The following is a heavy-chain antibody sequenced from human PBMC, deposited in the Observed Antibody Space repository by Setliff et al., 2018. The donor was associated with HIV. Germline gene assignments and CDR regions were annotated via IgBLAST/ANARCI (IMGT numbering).Heavy chain of an antibody. J-gene: IGHJ4*02. CDR2: LSGSGGST. CDR1: GFTFGDYA. CDR3: TREIRDGYPRSSN. Sequence: HPGGSLRLSCTASGFTFGDYAMSWVRQAPGKGLEWVSSLSGSGGSTYYADPVKGRFTISRDNSKNTLYLRMNSLRAEDTGFYFCTREIRDGYPRSSNWGQGTLVTVSS. V-gene: IGHV3-23*01. D-gene: IGHD3-10*01.